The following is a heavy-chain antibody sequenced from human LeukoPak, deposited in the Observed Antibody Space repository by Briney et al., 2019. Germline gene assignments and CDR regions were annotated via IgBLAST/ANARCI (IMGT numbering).Heavy chain of an antibody. CDR2: ISGSGGST. CDR3: AKVGAYCGGDCLWDYYMDV. D-gene: IGHD2-21*02. Sequence: PGGSLRLSCAASGFTFSSYAMSWVRQAPGKGLEWVSAISGSGGSTYYAGSVKGRFTISRDNSKNTLYLQMNSLRAEDTAVYYCAKVGAYCGGDCLWDYYMDVWGKGTTVTVSS. CDR1: GFTFSSYA. J-gene: IGHJ6*03. V-gene: IGHV3-23*01.